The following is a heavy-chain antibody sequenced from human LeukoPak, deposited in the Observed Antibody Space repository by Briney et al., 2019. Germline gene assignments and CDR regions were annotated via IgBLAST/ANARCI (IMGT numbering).Heavy chain of an antibody. CDR2: INHSGST. CDR3: ARGPGTIAARPRAKYYFDF. Sequence: SETLSLTCAVYGGSFSGYYWSWIRQPPGKGLEWIGEINHSGSTNYNPSLKSRVTISVDTSKNQFSLKLSSVTAADTAVYYCARGPGTIAARPRAKYYFDFWGQGTTVTVSS. V-gene: IGHV4-34*01. J-gene: IGHJ4*03. D-gene: IGHD6-6*01. CDR1: GGSFSGYY.